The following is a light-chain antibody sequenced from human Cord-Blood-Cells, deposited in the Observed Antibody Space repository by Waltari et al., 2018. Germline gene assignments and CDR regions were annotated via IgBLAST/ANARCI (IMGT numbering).Light chain of an antibody. Sequence: AIRMTQSPSPFSASTGDRITITCRASQGISSYLAWYQQKPGKAPKLLIYAASTLQSGVPSMFSGSGSGTDFTLTISCLQSEDFATYYCQQYYSYPLTFGPGTKVDI. CDR1: QGISSY. CDR3: QQYYSYPLT. CDR2: AAS. V-gene: IGKV1-8*01. J-gene: IGKJ3*01.